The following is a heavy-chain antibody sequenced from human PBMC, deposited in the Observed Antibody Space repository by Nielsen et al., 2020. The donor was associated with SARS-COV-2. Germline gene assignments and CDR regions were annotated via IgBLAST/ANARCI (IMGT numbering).Heavy chain of an antibody. Sequence: GGSLRLSCAASGFTFSSYWMSWVRQAPGKGLEWVANIKQDGSEKYYVDSVKGRFTISRDNGKNSLYLQMNSLRPEDTALYYCAKEGPFGPWGQGTLVTVSS. V-gene: IGHV3-7*03. D-gene: IGHD3-10*01. J-gene: IGHJ5*02. CDR1: GFTFSSYW. CDR2: IKQDGSEK. CDR3: AKEGPFGP.